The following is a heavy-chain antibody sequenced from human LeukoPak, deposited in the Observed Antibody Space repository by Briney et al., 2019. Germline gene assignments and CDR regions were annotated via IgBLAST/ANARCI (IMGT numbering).Heavy chain of an antibody. Sequence: GGSLRLSCAASGFTFSSYSMNWVRQAPGKGLEWVSSISSSSSYIYYADLVKGRFTISRDNAKNSLYLQMNSLRAEDTAVYYCARSSVRVGPEDYWGQGTLVTVSS. CDR3: ARSSVRVGPEDY. J-gene: IGHJ4*02. CDR1: GFTFSSYS. D-gene: IGHD1-26*01. CDR2: ISSSSSYI. V-gene: IGHV3-21*01.